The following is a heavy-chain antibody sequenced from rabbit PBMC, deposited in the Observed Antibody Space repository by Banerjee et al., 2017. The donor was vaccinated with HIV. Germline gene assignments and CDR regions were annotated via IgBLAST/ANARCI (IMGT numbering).Heavy chain of an antibody. V-gene: IGHV1S45*01. Sequence: QEQLVESGGGLVQHEGSLTLTCTASGFSFSGGYYQCWGPQAPGKGLEFIACLYSGDANTAYASWAKGRFTISKTSSTTVTLQMTSLTAADTATYFCARSSDSSNVSPFNLWGQGTLVTVS. CDR3: ARSSDSSNVSPFNL. D-gene: IGHD8-1*01. J-gene: IGHJ4*01. CDR1: GFSFSGGYY. CDR2: LYSGDANT.